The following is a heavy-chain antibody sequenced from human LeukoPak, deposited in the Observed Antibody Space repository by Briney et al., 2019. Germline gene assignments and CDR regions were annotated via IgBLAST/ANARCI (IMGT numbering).Heavy chain of an antibody. V-gene: IGHV4-4*07. Sequence: SETLSLTCTVSGGSISSYYWSWIRQPAGKGLEWIGRIYTSGSTNYNPSLKSRVTMSVDTSKNQFSLKLSSVTAADTAVYYCARGGMVTYYYYYGMDVWGRGTTVTVSS. D-gene: IGHD3-3*01. CDR2: IYTSGST. J-gene: IGHJ6*02. CDR1: GGSISSYY. CDR3: ARGGMVTYYYYYGMDV.